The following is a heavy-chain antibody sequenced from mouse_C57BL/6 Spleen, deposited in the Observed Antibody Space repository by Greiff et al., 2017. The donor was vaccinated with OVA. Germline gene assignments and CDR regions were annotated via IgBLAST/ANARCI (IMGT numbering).Heavy chain of an antibody. V-gene: IGHV5-4*03. J-gene: IGHJ1*03. Sequence: EVQGVESGGGLVKPGGSLKLSCAASGFTFSSYAMSWVRQTPEQRLEWVATISDGGSYTYYPDNVKGRFTISRDNAKNNLYLQMSHLKSEDTAMYYCARRYWYFDVWGTGTTVTVSS. CDR3: ARRYWYFDV. CDR2: ISDGGSYT. CDR1: GFTFSSYA.